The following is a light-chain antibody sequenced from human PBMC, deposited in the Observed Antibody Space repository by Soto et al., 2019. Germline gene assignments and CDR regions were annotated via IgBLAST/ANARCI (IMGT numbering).Light chain of an antibody. J-gene: IGKJ1*01. CDR3: QQYHTDWT. Sequence: DIQMTQSPSTLSASVGDTVTITCRASESIDNWLAWYQQKPGKAPKLLIFDASTLVRGVPSRFSGRGSGTEFTLTISSLQADDYATFYCQQYHTDWTFGQGTKLDIK. V-gene: IGKV1-5*01. CDR2: DAS. CDR1: ESIDNW.